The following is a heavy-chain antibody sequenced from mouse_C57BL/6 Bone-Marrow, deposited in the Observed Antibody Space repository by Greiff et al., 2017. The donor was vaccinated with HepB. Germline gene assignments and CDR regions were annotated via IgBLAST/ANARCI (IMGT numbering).Heavy chain of an antibody. CDR2: IDPSDSYT. J-gene: IGHJ2*01. D-gene: IGHD1-1*01. CDR3: ARSGLYYGSP. Sequence: QVQLQQPGAELVRPGTSVKLSCKASGYTFTSYWMHWVKQRPGQGLEWIGVIDPSDSYTNYNQKFKGKATLTVDTSSSTAYMQLSSLTSEDSAVYYCARSGLYYGSPWGQGTTLTVSS. V-gene: IGHV1-59*01. CDR1: GYTFTSYW.